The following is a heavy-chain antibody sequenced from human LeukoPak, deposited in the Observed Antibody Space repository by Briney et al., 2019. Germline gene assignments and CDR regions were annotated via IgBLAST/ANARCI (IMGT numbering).Heavy chain of an antibody. CDR3: AADGTD. CDR2: IIPRLGTT. J-gene: IGHJ4*02. Sequence: SVKVSCKASGYTFTSYGISWVRQAPGQGLEWMGGIIPRLGTTKYIEKFQGRITITTDVSTTTAYMELTSLRSEDTAVYYCAADGTDWGQGTLVTVSS. V-gene: IGHV1-69*05. CDR1: GYTFTSYG.